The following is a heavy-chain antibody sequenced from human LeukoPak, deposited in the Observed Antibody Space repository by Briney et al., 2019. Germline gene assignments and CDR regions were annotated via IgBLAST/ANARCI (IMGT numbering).Heavy chain of an antibody. D-gene: IGHD2-15*01. CDR2: IYPDDSDI. Sequence: GESLKISCKASGYSFTSSWIGWVRQMPGKGLEWMGVIYPDDSDIRYSPSFEGQVTISADKSISTAYLQWSSLKAADTAMYYCARQEYCSGASCYTWFDPWGQGTLVTVSS. CDR3: ARQEYCSGASCYTWFDP. CDR1: GYSFTSSW. J-gene: IGHJ5*02. V-gene: IGHV5-51*01.